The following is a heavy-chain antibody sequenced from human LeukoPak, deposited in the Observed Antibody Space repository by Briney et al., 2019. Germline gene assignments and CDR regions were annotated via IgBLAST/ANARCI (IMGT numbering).Heavy chain of an antibody. CDR3: TTLRSVGATHYYYYYMDV. Sequence: PGGSLRPSCAASGFTFSNAWMSWVRQAPGKGLEWVGRIKSKTDGGTTDYAAPVKGRFTISRGDSKNTLYLQMNSLKTEDTAVYYCTTLRSVGATHYYYYYMDVWGKGTTVTVSS. D-gene: IGHD1-26*01. CDR1: GFTFSNAW. J-gene: IGHJ6*03. V-gene: IGHV3-15*01. CDR2: IKSKTDGGTT.